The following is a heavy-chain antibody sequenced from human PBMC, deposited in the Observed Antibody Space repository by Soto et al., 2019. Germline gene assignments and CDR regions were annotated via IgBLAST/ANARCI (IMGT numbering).Heavy chain of an antibody. CDR1: GFTFSSYG. D-gene: IGHD3-10*01. V-gene: IGHV3-33*01. J-gene: IGHJ4*02. CDR3: ARDYYYGSGSYYNDGYDY. Sequence: GGPLILSWAASGFTFSSYGMRWVRQAPGKGLEWVAVIWYDGSNKYYADSVKGRFTISRDNSKNTLYLQMNSLRAEDTAVYYCARDYYYGSGSYYNDGYDYWGQGALVTVSS. CDR2: IWYDGSNK.